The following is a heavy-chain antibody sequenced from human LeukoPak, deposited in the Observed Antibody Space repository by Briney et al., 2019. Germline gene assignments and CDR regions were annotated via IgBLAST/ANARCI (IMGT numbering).Heavy chain of an antibody. Sequence: GGSLRLSCAASGFTFSSYAMSWVRQAPGKGLEWVSAISGSGGSTHYADSVKGRFTISRDNSKNTLYLQMNSLRAEDTAVYYCAKDRPNYYGSNGHYYKLNGDCWGQGTLVTVSS. V-gene: IGHV3-23*01. CDR3: AKDRPNYYGSNGHYYKLNGDC. CDR1: GFTFSSYA. CDR2: ISGSGGST. J-gene: IGHJ4*02. D-gene: IGHD3-22*01.